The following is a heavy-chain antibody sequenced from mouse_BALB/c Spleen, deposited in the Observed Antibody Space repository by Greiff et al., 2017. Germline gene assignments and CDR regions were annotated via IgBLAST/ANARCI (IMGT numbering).Heavy chain of an antibody. CDR1: GYTFTSYT. CDR2: INPSSGYT. CDR3: ARNWDAFAY. Sequence: VQLQQSAAELARPGASVKMSCKASGYTFTSYTMHWVKQRPGQGLEWIGYINPSSGYTEYNQKFKDKTTLTADKSSSTAYMQLSSLTSEDSAVYYCARNWDAFAYWGQGTLVTVSA. V-gene: IGHV1-4*02. J-gene: IGHJ3*01. D-gene: IGHD4-1*01.